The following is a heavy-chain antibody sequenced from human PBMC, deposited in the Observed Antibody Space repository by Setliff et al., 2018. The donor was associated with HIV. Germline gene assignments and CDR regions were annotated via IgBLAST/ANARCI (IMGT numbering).Heavy chain of an antibody. CDR2: INQDGSEK. V-gene: IGHV3-7*01. D-gene: IGHD3-22*01. Sequence: GGSLRLSCAASGFTFSSYWMSWVRQSAGKGLEWLANINQDGSEKKYVDSVKGRFILSRDNAKNSLYLQMNSLRAEDTAVYYCARRKYYYDSTAYFHYKYYGLDVWGQGTTVTVS. J-gene: IGHJ6*02. CDR3: ARRKYYYDSTAYFHYKYYGLDV. CDR1: GFTFSSYW.